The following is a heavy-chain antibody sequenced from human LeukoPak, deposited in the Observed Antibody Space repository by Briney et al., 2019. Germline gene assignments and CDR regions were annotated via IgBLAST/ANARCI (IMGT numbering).Heavy chain of an antibody. Sequence: SETLSLTCTVSGGSISSSSYYWGWIRQPPGKGLEWIGSIYYSGSTYYNPSLKSPVTISVARTQNQFSLKLVSATATATALYYGARDRRWLQSDEAFDIWGQGTMVTVSS. V-gene: IGHV4-39*02. CDR1: GGSISSSSYY. D-gene: IGHD5-24*01. J-gene: IGHJ3*02. CDR3: ARDRRWLQSDEAFDI. CDR2: IYYSGST.